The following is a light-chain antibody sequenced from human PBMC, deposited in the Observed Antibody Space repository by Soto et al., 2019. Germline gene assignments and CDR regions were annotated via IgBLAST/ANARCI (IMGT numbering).Light chain of an antibody. J-gene: IGLJ3*02. CDR3: NSYAGSNNWV. V-gene: IGLV2-8*01. Sequence: QSALTQPPSASGSPGQSVTICCTGTSSDVGSYNYVSWYQQHPGKAPKLMIYEVSKRPSGVPDRFSGSKSGNTASLTVSGLQAEDEADYYCNSYAGSNNWVFGGGTKLTVL. CDR1: SSDVGSYNY. CDR2: EVS.